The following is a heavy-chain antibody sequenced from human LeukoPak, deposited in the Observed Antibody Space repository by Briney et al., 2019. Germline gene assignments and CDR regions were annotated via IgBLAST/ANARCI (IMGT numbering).Heavy chain of an antibody. CDR2: VLHSGAT. D-gene: IGHD1-26*01. J-gene: IGHJ4*02. CDR1: GGSISSPISY. V-gene: IGHV4-39*01. CDR3: ARRIVGVIDAFDY. Sequence: PSETLSLTCTVSGGSISSPISYWGWIRPPPGKGLECIATVLHSGATFYSPSLEGRLTISIDTSTNQFSLKMSSMTAADTAVYYCARRIVGVIDAFDYWGQGALVTVSS.